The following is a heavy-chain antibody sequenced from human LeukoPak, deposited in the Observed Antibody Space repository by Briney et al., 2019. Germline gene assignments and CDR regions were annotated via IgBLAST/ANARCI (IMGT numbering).Heavy chain of an antibody. CDR3: ARVVITTIRYFDY. Sequence: SETLSLTCTVSGGSIISSTFYWGWIRQPPEKGLEWIGTIYYGGSTYSNPSLKSRVTISVDTSKNHSSLRLSSVTAADTAVYYCARVVITTIRYFDYWGPGNLVTVSS. CDR1: GGSIISSTFY. D-gene: IGHD3-22*01. CDR2: IYYGGST. V-gene: IGHV4-39*02. J-gene: IGHJ4*02.